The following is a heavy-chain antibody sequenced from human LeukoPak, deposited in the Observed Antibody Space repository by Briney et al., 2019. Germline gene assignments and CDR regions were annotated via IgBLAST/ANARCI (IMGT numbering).Heavy chain of an antibody. CDR2: IYSSGST. D-gene: IGHD3-22*01. CDR3: ARAYYYDSRLAFDI. CDR1: GGSISNYY. V-gene: IGHV4-59*01. Sequence: PSETLSLTCTVSGGSISNYYWSWIRQPPGKGPEWIGYIYSSGSTNYNPSLKSRVTISVDTSNNQFSLKLSSVTAADTAVYYCARAYYYDSRLAFDIWGQGTMVTVSS. J-gene: IGHJ3*02.